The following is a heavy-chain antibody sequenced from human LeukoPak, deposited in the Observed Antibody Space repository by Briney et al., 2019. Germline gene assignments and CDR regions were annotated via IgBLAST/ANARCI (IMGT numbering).Heavy chain of an antibody. V-gene: IGHV3-33*08. D-gene: IGHD2-8*02. CDR1: GFTFSDYY. J-gene: IGHJ6*02. CDR2: IWYDAKTK. Sequence: GGSLRLSCAASGFTFSDYYMSWVRQAPGKGLEWVAVIWYDAKTKYYLDSIKGRFTISRDNSKNTLYLQLSSLRAEDTAIYYCARDVTGSDSYYGLDVWGQGTTVTVSS. CDR3: ARDVTGSDSYYGLDV.